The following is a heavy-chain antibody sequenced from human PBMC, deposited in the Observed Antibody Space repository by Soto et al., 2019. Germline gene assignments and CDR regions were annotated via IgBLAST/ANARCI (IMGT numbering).Heavy chain of an antibody. CDR2: IYYSGST. D-gene: IGHD6-6*01. Sequence: SETLSLTCTFSGGSISSGGYYWSWIRQHPGKGLEWIGYIYYSGSTYYNPSLKSRVTISVDTSKNQFSLKLSSVTAADTAVYYCARMVYSSSWYYFDYWGQGTLVTVSS. V-gene: IGHV4-31*03. J-gene: IGHJ4*02. CDR1: GGSISSGGYY. CDR3: ARMVYSSSWYYFDY.